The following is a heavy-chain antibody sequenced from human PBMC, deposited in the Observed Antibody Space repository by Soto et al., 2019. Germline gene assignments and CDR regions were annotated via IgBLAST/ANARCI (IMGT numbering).Heavy chain of an antibody. J-gene: IGHJ4*02. V-gene: IGHV3-23*01. D-gene: IGHD3-3*02. CDR3: ARDRRTRNTILGVVSGG. CDR1: GFSFDTYA. Sequence: GGSLRLSCAASGFSFDTYAMTWVRQAPGKGLDWVSAVSASGERTYYADSVRGRFIISRDNSKNMLFLEMNGLRGEDSAVYYCARDRRTRNTILGVVSGGGGQGTLVDVSS. CDR2: VSASGERT.